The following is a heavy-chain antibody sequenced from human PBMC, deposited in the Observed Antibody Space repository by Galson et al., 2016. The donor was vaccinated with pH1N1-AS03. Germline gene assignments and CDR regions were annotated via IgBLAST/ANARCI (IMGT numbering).Heavy chain of an antibody. CDR3: AKDDRGGAFSGPFDV. D-gene: IGHD3-16*01. V-gene: IGHV3-23*01. CDR2: VTGVATRI. Sequence: SLRLSCAASGFKFGDYAMSWVRQTPGKRLEWVAAVTGVATRIYYADSVKGRFTISRDNSRKMVYLQMNSLRDDDTAIYYCAKDDRGGAFSGPFDVWGQGTAVTVSA. J-gene: IGHJ3*01. CDR1: GFKFGDYA.